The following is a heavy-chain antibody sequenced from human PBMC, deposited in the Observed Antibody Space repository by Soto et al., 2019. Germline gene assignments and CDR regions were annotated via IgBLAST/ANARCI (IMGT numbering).Heavy chain of an antibody. Sequence: GGSLRLSCAASGFTFSSYWMHWVRQAPGKGLEWVSRINSGGGSTYYSDSVKGRFTISRDNSKNTLYLQMNSLRAEDTAVYYCAKDGPTVAGTPPYYFDYWGQGTLVTVSS. CDR1: GFTFSSYW. J-gene: IGHJ4*02. CDR3: AKDGPTVAGTPPYYFDY. D-gene: IGHD6-19*01. V-gene: IGHV3-23*01. CDR2: INSGGGST.